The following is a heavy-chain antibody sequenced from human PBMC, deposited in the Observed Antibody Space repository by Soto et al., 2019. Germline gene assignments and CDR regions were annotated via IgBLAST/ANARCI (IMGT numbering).Heavy chain of an antibody. CDR1: GFTFSSYA. Sequence: PWGDLRLSCAASGFTFSSYAMSWVRQAPGKGLEWVSAISGSGGSTYYADSVKGRFTISRDNSKNTLYLQMNSLRAEDTAVYYCAKSRCIAARPLYYFDYCDKGPLVTVSS. J-gene: IGHJ4*02. V-gene: IGHV3-23*01. D-gene: IGHD6-6*01. CDR2: ISGSGGST. CDR3: AKSRCIAARPLYYFDY.